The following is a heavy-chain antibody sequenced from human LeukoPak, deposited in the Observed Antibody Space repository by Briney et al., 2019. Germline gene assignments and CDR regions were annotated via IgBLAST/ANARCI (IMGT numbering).Heavy chain of an antibody. CDR2: ISYDGSNK. D-gene: IGHD2-2*01. CDR3: ARVLRQPLPLVDY. Sequence: GGSLRLSCAASGFTFSSYAMHWVRQAPGKGLEWVAVISYDGSNKYYADSVKGRFTISRDNSKNTLYLQMNSLRAEDTAVYYCARVLRQPLPLVDYWGQGTLVTVSS. V-gene: IGHV3-30-3*01. CDR1: GFTFSSYA. J-gene: IGHJ4*02.